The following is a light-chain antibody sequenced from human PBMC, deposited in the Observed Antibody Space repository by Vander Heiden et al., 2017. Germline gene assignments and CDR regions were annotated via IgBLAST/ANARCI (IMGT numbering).Light chain of an antibody. V-gene: IGKV4-1*01. J-gene: IGKJ4*01. CDR2: WAS. Sequence: DIAVTQSPDSLAVSLGASVTIICQSSQSLLYSATNKNYVAWYQQEPGQTPTLLISWASTRESGVPDRFSGSGSGTDFTLTISSLQAEDVAVYYCHQYYSSPLTFGGGTKVEIK. CDR1: QSLLYSATNKNY. CDR3: HQYYSSPLT.